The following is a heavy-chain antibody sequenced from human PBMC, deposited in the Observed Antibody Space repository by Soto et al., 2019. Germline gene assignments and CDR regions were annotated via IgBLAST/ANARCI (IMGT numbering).Heavy chain of an antibody. Sequence: QVQLVQSGAEVKKPGASVKVSCKASGYTFSGYDINWVRQAPGQGLEWMGWISTYNGNTNYAQNFQGRVTMTTDTFTSTAYMELRSLRSDDTAVYYCASQLTVAGTFDPCGQGTLVIVSS. CDR2: ISTYNGNT. D-gene: IGHD6-19*01. J-gene: IGHJ5*02. V-gene: IGHV1-18*01. CDR3: ASQLTVAGTFDP. CDR1: GYTFSGYD.